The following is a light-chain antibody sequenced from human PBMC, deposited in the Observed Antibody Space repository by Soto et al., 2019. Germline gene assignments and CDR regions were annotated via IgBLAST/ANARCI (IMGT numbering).Light chain of an antibody. J-gene: IGKJ1*01. Sequence: EVVMTQSPATLSASPGERATLSCRASQSVNTNLAWYQKKPGQAPTVLVYAASTRATGIPDRFSGSGSGTDFTLTISSLQPEDFSLYYGQEYNDWPRGTFGQGTKVEVK. CDR2: AAS. V-gene: IGKV3-15*01. CDR1: QSVNTN. CDR3: QEYNDWPRGT.